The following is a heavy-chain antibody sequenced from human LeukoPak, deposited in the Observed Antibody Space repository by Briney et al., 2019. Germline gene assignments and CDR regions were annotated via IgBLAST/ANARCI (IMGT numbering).Heavy chain of an antibody. Sequence: ASVKVSCKASGYTFTSYGISWVRQAPGQGLEWMGGIITIFDTGNYAQKFQGRVTITADESTSTAYMELSSLRSEDTAVYYCARVRFGESSDWYFDLWGQGTLVTVSS. J-gene: IGHJ2*01. D-gene: IGHD3-10*01. V-gene: IGHV1-69*13. CDR1: GYTFTSYG. CDR2: IITIFDTG. CDR3: ARVRFGESSDWYFDL.